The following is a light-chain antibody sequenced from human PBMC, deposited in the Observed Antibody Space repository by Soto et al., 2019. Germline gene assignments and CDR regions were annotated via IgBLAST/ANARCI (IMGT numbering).Light chain of an antibody. V-gene: IGKV3-20*01. CDR3: QQYGSSPRT. J-gene: IGKJ1*01. Sequence: EIVLTQSPGILSLSPGERATLSCRASQTVRNNYLAWYQQKPGQAPRLLIYDASSRATGIPDRFSGSGSGTDFTLTISRLEPEDFAVYYCQQYGSSPRTFGQGTKVDI. CDR1: QTVRNNY. CDR2: DAS.